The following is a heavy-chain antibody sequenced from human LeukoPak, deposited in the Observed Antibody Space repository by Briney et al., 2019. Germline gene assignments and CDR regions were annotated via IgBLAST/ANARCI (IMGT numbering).Heavy chain of an antibody. CDR1: GFTFSNAW. J-gene: IGHJ4*02. CDR3: TTEYRDSSGWYETLDDY. V-gene: IGHV3-15*01. D-gene: IGHD6-19*01. CDR2: IKSKTDGGTT. Sequence: GGSLRLSCAASGFTFSNAWMSWVRQAPGKGLEWVGRIKSKTDGGTTDYAAPVKGRFTISRDDSKNTLYLQMNSLKTENTAVYYCTTEYRDSSGWYETLDDYWGQGTLVTVSS.